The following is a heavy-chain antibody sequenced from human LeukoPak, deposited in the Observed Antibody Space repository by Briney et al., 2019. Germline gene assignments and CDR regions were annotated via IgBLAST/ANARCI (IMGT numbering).Heavy chain of an antibody. D-gene: IGHD1-26*01. CDR2: IIPIFGTA. J-gene: IGHJ3*02. Sequence: GASVKVSCKASGYTFTSYGISWVRQAPGQGLEWMGGIIPIFGTANYAQKFQGRVTITTDESTSTAYMELSSLRSEDTAVYYCAIVGATPVRDAFDIWGQGTMVTVSS. CDR3: AIVGATPVRDAFDI. V-gene: IGHV1-69*05. CDR1: GYTFTSYG.